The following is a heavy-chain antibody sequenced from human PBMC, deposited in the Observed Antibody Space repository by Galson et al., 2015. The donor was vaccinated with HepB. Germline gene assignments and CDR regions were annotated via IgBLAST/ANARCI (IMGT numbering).Heavy chain of an antibody. CDR3: ARGIGVSSGYYRDYYYYYMDV. CDR1: GGTFSNYA. J-gene: IGHJ6*03. D-gene: IGHD3-22*01. V-gene: IGHV1-69*13. CDR2: IIPIFGTA. Sequence: SVKVSCKASGGTFSNYAISWVRQAPGQGLEWMGGIIPIFGTANYAQKFQGRVTITADESTSTAYMELSSLRSEDTAVYYCARGIGVSSGYYRDYYYYYMDVWGKGTTVTVSS.